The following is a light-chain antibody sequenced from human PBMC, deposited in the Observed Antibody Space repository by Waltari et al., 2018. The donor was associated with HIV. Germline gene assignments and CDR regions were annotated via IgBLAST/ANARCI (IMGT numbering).Light chain of an antibody. CDR1: NIGSKG. CDR2: YDG. CDR3: QMWESGSDHPGV. V-gene: IGLV3-21*01. J-gene: IGLJ1*01. Sequence: SSVVTQPPSVSVAPGKTATITCGGSNIGSKGVHWYQQNPGQAPVLVIYYDGDRSSGITERFAGFKAGNTATLTISRVEVGDEADYYCQMWESGSDHPGVFGAGTKVTVL.